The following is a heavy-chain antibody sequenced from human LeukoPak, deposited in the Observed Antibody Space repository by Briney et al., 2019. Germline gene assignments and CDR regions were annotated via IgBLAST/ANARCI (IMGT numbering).Heavy chain of an antibody. Sequence: PSETLSLTCAVYGGSFSGYYWSWLRQPPGKGLEWIGEINHSGSTNYNPSLKSRVTISVDTSKNQISLKLSSVSAADTAMYYCARERGTMVRGVIPLDYWGQGTLVTVSS. D-gene: IGHD3-10*01. CDR1: GGSFSGYY. CDR3: ARERGTMVRGVIPLDY. CDR2: INHSGST. J-gene: IGHJ4*02. V-gene: IGHV4-34*01.